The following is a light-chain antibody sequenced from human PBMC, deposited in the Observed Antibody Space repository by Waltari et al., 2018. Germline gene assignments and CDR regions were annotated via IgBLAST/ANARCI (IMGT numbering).Light chain of an antibody. CDR1: NLGVNS. Sequence: SFVLTQPPPVTVAPGPTARITCGGKNLGVNSVRWYPQKPGQAPVLVVYDDSARPSGIPHRFSGFNSGDAATLIISRVEAGDEADFYCQVWDSDSDRHVLFGGGTKLTVL. CDR3: QVWDSDSDRHVL. J-gene: IGLJ2*01. CDR2: DDS. V-gene: IGLV3-21*02.